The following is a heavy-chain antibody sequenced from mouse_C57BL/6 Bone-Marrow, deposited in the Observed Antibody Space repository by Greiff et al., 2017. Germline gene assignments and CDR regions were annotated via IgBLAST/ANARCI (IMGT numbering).Heavy chain of an antibody. CDR2: IYPGSGNT. Sequence: VQLQQSGAEVVRPGASVKLSCKASGYTFTDHYINWVKQRPGPGLEWIARIYPGSGNTYYNEKFKGKATLTAEKSSNTAYMQLSSLTSEDSAVYFCARDDGYFCEYWGQGTTLTVSS. V-gene: IGHV1-76*01. CDR1: GYTFTDHY. D-gene: IGHD2-3*01. J-gene: IGHJ2*01. CDR3: ARDDGYFCEY.